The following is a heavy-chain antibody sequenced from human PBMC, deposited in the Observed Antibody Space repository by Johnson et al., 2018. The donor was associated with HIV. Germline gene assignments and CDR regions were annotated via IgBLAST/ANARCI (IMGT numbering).Heavy chain of an antibody. J-gene: IGHJ3*02. Sequence: EVQLVESGGGVVRPGGSLRLSCAASGFTFDEYAMTWVRQVPGKGLEWVSGINWNGAITGYAYSVKGRFTISRDNSKNTLYLQMNSLRAEDTAVYYCAKMGEQRGGIGDAFDIWGQGTMVTVSS. D-gene: IGHD3-16*01. CDR1: GFTFDEYA. V-gene: IGHV3-20*04. CDR2: INWNGAIT. CDR3: AKMGEQRGGIGDAFDI.